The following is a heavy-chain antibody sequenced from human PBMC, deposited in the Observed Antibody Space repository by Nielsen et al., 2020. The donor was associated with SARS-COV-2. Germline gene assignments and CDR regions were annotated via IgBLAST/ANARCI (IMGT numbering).Heavy chain of an antibody. CDR3: TRPGSSSWY. CDR1: GFTFSGSA. V-gene: IGHV3-73*01. Sequence: GESLKISCAASGFTFSGSAMHWVRQASGKGLEWVGRIRSKANSYATAYAASVKGRFTISRDDSKNTAYLQMNSLKTEDTAVYYCTRPGSSSWYWGQGTLVTVSS. D-gene: IGHD6-13*01. CDR2: IRSKANSYAT. J-gene: IGHJ4*02.